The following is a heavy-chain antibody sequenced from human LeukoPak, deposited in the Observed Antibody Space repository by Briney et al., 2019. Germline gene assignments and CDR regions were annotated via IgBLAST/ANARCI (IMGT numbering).Heavy chain of an antibody. D-gene: IGHD2-2*01. V-gene: IGHV1-2*02. J-gene: IGHJ4*02. Sequence: ASVKVSCKASGYTFTGYYMHWVRQAPGQGLEWMGWINPNSGGTNYAQKFQGRVTMTRDTSISTAYMELSRLGSDDTAVYYCARMCCSSTSKEIDYWGQGTLVTVSS. CDR1: GYTFTGYY. CDR3: ARMCCSSTSKEIDY. CDR2: INPNSGGT.